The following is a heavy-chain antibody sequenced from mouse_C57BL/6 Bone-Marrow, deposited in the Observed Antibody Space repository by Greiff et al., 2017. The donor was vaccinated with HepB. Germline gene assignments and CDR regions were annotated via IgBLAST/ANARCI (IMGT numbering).Heavy chain of an antibody. CDR3: ARRVDYEEAMDY. CDR2: IDPEDGET. V-gene: IGHV14-2*01. Sequence: DVKLQESGAELVKPGASVKLSCTASGFNIKDYYMHWVKQRTEQGLEWIGRIDPEDGETKYAPKFQGKATITADTSYNTAYLQLSSLTSEDTAVYYRARRVDYEEAMDYWGQGTSVTVSS. J-gene: IGHJ4*01. D-gene: IGHD2-4*01. CDR1: GFNIKDYY.